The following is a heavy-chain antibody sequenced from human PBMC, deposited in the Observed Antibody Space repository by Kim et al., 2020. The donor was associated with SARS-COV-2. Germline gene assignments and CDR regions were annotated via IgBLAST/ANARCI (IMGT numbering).Heavy chain of an antibody. CDR1: GVSINTYF. V-gene: IGHV4-59*08. Sequence: SETLSLTCSVSGVSINTYFWIWVRQPPGKGLQYIGYISDSGSTTTDHSPKSRVTISVDTSDNHNTLRLTPVTAADTAVYYCSCCIMGGVRELAFDVWGQGTLVTVSS. CDR2: ISDSGST. J-gene: IGHJ3*01. D-gene: IGHD1-26*01. CDR3: SCCIMGGVRELAFDV.